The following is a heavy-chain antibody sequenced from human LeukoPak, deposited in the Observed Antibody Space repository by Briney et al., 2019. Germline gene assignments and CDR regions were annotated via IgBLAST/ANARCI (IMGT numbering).Heavy chain of an antibody. D-gene: IGHD4-17*01. V-gene: IGHV3-30*18. Sequence: GGSLRLSCAASGFTFSSYGMSWVRQAPGKGLEWVAFISYDGSNKYYADSVKGRCTISRDNSKNTVYLQMNSLRAEDTAVYYCAKDMDHDYDDYGFDYRGQGTPVTVSS. J-gene: IGHJ4*02. CDR2: ISYDGSNK. CDR1: GFTFSSYG. CDR3: AKDMDHDYDDYGFDY.